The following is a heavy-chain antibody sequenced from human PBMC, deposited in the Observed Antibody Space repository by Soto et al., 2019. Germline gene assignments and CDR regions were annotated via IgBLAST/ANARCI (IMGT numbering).Heavy chain of an antibody. D-gene: IGHD2-2*01. V-gene: IGHV3-7*01. Sequence: GGSLRLSCVASGFSFSTSSMSWVRQAPGKGLEWVANIEQDGSDKNYVDSVKGRFTVSRDTAKNSLYLQMNSLRVEDTAVYYCAREGRGYCASTTCPGIWGQGTLVTVSS. CDR2: IEQDGSDK. CDR1: GFSFSTSS. J-gene: IGHJ4*02. CDR3: AREGRGYCASTTCPGI.